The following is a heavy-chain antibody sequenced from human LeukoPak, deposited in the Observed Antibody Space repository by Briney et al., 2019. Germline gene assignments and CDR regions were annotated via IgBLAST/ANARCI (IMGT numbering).Heavy chain of an antibody. J-gene: IGHJ5*02. Sequence: GAPVKVSCKASGYTFTSYDINWVRQATGQGLEWMGWMNPNSGNTGYAQKFQGRVTMTRNTSISTAYMELSSLRSEDTAVYYCALSSGWYVTWFDPWGQGTLVTVSS. D-gene: IGHD6-19*01. CDR1: GYTFTSYD. CDR3: ALSSGWYVTWFDP. V-gene: IGHV1-8*01. CDR2: MNPNSGNT.